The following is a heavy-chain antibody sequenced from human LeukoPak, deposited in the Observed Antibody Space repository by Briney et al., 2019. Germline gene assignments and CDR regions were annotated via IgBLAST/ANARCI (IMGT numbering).Heavy chain of an antibody. V-gene: IGHV1-2*02. Sequence: ASVKVSCKASGYTFTAYYMHWVRQAPGQGLEWMGWTNPNNGGANYAQKFQGRVTMTRDTSISTAYMELSRLRSDDTAVYYCARRKGSEVPGNDYWGQGTLVTVSS. CDR2: TNPNNGGA. J-gene: IGHJ4*02. CDR1: GYTFTAYY. D-gene: IGHD1-1*01. CDR3: ARRKGSEVPGNDY.